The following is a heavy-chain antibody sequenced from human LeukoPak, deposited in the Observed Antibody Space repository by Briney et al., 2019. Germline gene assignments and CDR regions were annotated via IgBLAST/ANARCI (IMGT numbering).Heavy chain of an antibody. CDR2: INSDGSTT. CDR3: ARRSSGSPPYYFDY. CDR1: GFTFSSYW. V-gene: IGHV3-74*01. J-gene: IGHJ4*02. Sequence: GGSLRLSCGASGFTFSSYWMHWVRQAPGKGLVWVSRINSDGSTTNYADYVKGRFTISRDNAKNTLYLQMNSRRAEDTAVYYCARRSSGSPPYYFDYWGQGTLVTVSS. D-gene: IGHD1-26*01.